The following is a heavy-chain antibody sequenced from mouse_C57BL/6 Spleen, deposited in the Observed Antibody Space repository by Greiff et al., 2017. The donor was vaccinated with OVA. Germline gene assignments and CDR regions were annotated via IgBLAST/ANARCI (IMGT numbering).Heavy chain of an antibody. CDR3: VRLGTGTYFDV. D-gene: IGHD4-1*01. V-gene: IGHV10-1*01. J-gene: IGHJ1*03. CDR2: IRSKSNNYAT. CDR1: GFSFNTYA. Sequence: VQLVESGGGLVQPKGSLKLSCAASGFSFNTYAMNWVRQAPGKGLEWVARIRSKSNNYATYYADSVKDRFTISRDDSESMLYLQMNNLKTEDTAMYYCVRLGTGTYFDVWGTGTTVTVSS.